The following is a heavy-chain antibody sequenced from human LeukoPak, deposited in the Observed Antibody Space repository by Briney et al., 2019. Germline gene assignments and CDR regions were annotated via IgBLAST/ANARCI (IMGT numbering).Heavy chain of an antibody. CDR1: GFTFSTNA. D-gene: IGHD3-3*01. J-gene: IGHJ4*02. CDR3: ARVNLGITIFAVLTAFDY. Sequence: GGSLRLSCVASGFTFSTNAMSWVRQAPGKGLEWVSGISDSGDSTYYADSVKGRFTISRGNSNNTLYLQMNRLRAEDTAVYYCARVNLGITIFAVLTAFDYWGQGTLVSVSS. CDR2: ISDSGDST. V-gene: IGHV3-23*01.